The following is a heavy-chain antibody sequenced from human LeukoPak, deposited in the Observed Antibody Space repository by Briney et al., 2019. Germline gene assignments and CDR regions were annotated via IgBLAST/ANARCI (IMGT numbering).Heavy chain of an antibody. J-gene: IGHJ6*03. D-gene: IGHD6-13*01. V-gene: IGHV1-69*05. Sequence: SVKVSCKASGGTFSSYAISWVRQAPGQGLEWMGGIIPIFGTANYAQKFQGRVTLTMDETTSTAYMELSSLRSDDTAVYYCARGGGAAADYSYYYMDVWGKGTTVTVSS. CDR2: IIPIFGTA. CDR3: ARGGGAAADYSYYYMDV. CDR1: GGTFSSYA.